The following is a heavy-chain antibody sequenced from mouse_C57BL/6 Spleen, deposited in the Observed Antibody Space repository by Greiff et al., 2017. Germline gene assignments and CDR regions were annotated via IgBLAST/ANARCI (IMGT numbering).Heavy chain of an antibody. D-gene: IGHD2-3*01. CDR1: GYTFTSYW. Sequence: QVQLKQPGAELVKPGASVKLSCKASGYTFTSYWMHWVKQRPGQGLEWIGMIHPNSGSTNYNEKFKSKATLTVDKSSSTAYMQLSSLTSEDSAVYYCARRDDGYYDFDVWGTGTTVTVSS. J-gene: IGHJ1*03. V-gene: IGHV1-64*01. CDR2: IHPNSGST. CDR3: ARRDDGYYDFDV.